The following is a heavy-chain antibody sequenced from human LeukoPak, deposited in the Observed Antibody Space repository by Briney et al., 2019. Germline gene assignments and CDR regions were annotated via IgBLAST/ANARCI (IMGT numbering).Heavy chain of an antibody. CDR2: ISTSGGST. V-gene: IGHV3-23*01. J-gene: IGHJ4*02. D-gene: IGHD3-22*01. CDR1: GFTFSSYA. CDR3: AIMHPYYDGSGYWVQ. Sequence: PGGSLRLSCPASGFTFSSYAMSWVRQAPGKGLEWVSGISTSGGSTSYADSVKGRFTISRDNPRNTLYMEMNSLRAEDTAVYYCAIMHPYYDGSGYWVQWGQGTLVTVSS.